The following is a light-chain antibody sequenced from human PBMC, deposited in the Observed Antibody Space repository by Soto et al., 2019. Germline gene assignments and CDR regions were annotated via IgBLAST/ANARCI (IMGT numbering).Light chain of an antibody. J-gene: IGKJ1*01. CDR3: QQYNNWWT. CDR1: QSVSSN. V-gene: IGKV3-15*01. Sequence: EIVMTQSPATLSVSPGERATLSCRASQSVSSNFAWYQQKPGQAPRLLIYGASTRATGIPARFSGSGSGTEFTLTNSSLQSEDFADYYCQQYNNWWTFGQGTKVEIK. CDR2: GAS.